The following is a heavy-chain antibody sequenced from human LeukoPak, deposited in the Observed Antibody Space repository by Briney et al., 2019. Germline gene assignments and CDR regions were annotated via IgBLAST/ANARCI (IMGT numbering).Heavy chain of an antibody. Sequence: SETLSLTCAVYGGSFSGYYWSWIRQPPGKGLEWIGEINHSGSTNYNPSLKSRVTISVDTSKNQFSLKLSSVTAADTAVYYCARRGRSSLGYWGQGTLVTVSS. CDR3: ARRGRSSLGY. CDR2: INHSGST. D-gene: IGHD6-13*01. CDR1: GGSFSGYY. V-gene: IGHV4-34*01. J-gene: IGHJ4*02.